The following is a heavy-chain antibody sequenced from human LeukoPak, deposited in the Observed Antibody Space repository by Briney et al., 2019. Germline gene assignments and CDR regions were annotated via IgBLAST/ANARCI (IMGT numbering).Heavy chain of an antibody. CDR1: GGSISSSSYY. CDR2: IYYSGST. V-gene: IGHV4-39*07. J-gene: IGHJ3*02. Sequence: SETLSLTCTVSGGSISSSSYYWGWIRQPPGKGLEWIGSIYYSGSTYYNPSLKSRVTISVDTSKNQFSLKLSSVTAAETAVYYCAAASSGYDTVGARDAFDIWGQGTMVTVSS. D-gene: IGHD3-22*01. CDR3: AAASSGYDTVGARDAFDI.